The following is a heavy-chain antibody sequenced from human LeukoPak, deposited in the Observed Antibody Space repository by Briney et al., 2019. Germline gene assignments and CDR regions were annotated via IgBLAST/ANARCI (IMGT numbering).Heavy chain of an antibody. J-gene: IGHJ4*02. CDR2: IIPIFGTA. Sequence: SVKVSCKASGGTFSSYAISWVRQAPGQGLEWMGGIIPIFGTANYAQKFQGRVTITADESTSTAYMELSSLRSEDTAVYYCARTTNSYGDYNGDFDYWGQGTLVTVSS. CDR1: GGTFSSYA. D-gene: IGHD4-17*01. CDR3: ARTTNSYGDYNGDFDY. V-gene: IGHV1-69*13.